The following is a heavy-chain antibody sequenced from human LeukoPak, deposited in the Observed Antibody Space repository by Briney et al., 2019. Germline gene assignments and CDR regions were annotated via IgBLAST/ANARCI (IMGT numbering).Heavy chain of an antibody. V-gene: IGHV4-59*01. CDR1: GGSISSYY. D-gene: IGHD3-3*01. Sequence: SETLSLICTVSGGSISSYYWSWIRQPPGKGLEWIGYIYYSGSTNYNPSLKSRVTISVDTSKNQFSLKLSSVTAADTAVYYCASSYYDFWSGHYYFDYWGQGTLVTVSS. J-gene: IGHJ4*02. CDR2: IYYSGST. CDR3: ASSYYDFWSGHYYFDY.